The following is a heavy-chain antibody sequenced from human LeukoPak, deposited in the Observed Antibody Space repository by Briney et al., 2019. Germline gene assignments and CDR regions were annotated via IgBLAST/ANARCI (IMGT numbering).Heavy chain of an antibody. Sequence: PSETLSLTCTVSGGSISSYYLTWIRQPAGKGLEWIARIHTSGSTNHNPSLKRRFTMSVDTSNNQFSLKLSSVTAADTAIYYCTRETEVPGGRSWDFWGQGTLVTVSS. D-gene: IGHD6-19*01. V-gene: IGHV4-4*07. CDR3: TRETEVPGGRSWDF. CDR2: IHTSGST. J-gene: IGHJ4*02. CDR1: GGSISSYY.